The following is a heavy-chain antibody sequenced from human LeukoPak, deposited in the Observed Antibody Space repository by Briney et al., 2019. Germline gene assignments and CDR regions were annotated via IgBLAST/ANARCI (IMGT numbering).Heavy chain of an antibody. D-gene: IGHD3-9*01. CDR2: IIPIFGTA. CDR1: GATFSSYA. Sequence: ASVKLSCKASGATFSSYAISWVRQAPGQRLEWMGGIIPIFGTANSAQKFPGRVTITADESTSTAYMERSSLRSEDTAVYYCASYDIYPPHRFDPWGQGTLVTVSS. V-gene: IGHV1-69*13. J-gene: IGHJ5*02. CDR3: ASYDIYPPHRFDP.